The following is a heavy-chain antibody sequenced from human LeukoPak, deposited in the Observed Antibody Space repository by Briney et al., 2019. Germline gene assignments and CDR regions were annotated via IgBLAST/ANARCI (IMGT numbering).Heavy chain of an antibody. CDR2: INHSGST. Sequence: PSETLSLTCAVYGGSFSGYYWSWIRQPPGKGLEWIGEINHSGSTNYNPSLKSRVTISVGTSKNQFSLKLSSVTAADTAVYYCARGRARRGARVVAATGYLDYWGQGTLVTVSS. J-gene: IGHJ4*02. CDR1: GGSFSGYY. V-gene: IGHV4-34*01. CDR3: ARGRARRGARVVAATGYLDY. D-gene: IGHD2-15*01.